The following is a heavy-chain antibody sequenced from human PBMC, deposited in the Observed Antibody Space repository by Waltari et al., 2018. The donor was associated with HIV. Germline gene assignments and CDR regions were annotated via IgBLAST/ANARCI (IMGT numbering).Heavy chain of an antibody. V-gene: IGHV3-33*01. CDR3: ARDRSEGGGYYYYGLDV. Sequence: QVQLVESGGGVVQPGRSLRLSCAASGFTFSSYGMHWVRQAPGKGRGWVAVIWDDGTNKYYADSVKGRFTISRDNSKNTLDLQMNSPRAEDTAVYYCARDRSEGGGYYYYGLDVWGQGTTVTVSS. J-gene: IGHJ6*02. D-gene: IGHD2-15*01. CDR1: GFTFSSYG. CDR2: IWDDGTNK.